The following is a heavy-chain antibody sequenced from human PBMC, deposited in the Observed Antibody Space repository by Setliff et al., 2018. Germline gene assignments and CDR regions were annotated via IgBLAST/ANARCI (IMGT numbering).Heavy chain of an antibody. CDR3: ARDRRGYSYGSLGYYYYYMDV. Sequence: PSETLSLTCTVSGGSISSYYWSWIRQPAGKGLEWIGRIYTSGSTNYNPSLKSRVTMSVDTSKNQFSLKLNSVTAADTAVYYCARDRRGYSYGSLGYYYYYMDVWGKGTTVTVSS. D-gene: IGHD5-18*01. CDR1: GGSISSYY. J-gene: IGHJ6*03. CDR2: IYTSGST. V-gene: IGHV4-4*07.